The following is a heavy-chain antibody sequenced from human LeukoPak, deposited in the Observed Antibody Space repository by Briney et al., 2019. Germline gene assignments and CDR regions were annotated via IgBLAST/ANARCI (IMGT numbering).Heavy chain of an antibody. CDR1: GGSISSSSYY. J-gene: IGHJ3*02. D-gene: IGHD3-9*01. V-gene: IGHV4-30-4*08. CDR3: ARETKTYYDILTGYSVDAFDI. Sequence: SETLSLTCTVSGGSISSSSYYWGWLRQPPGTRLEWSGYIYYSGSTYYNPSLKSRVTISVDTSKNQFSLKLSSVTAADTAVYYCARETKTYYDILTGYSVDAFDIWGQGTMVTVSS. CDR2: IYYSGST.